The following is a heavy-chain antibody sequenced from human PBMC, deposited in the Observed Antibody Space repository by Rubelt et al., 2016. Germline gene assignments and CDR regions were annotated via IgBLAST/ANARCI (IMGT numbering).Heavy chain of an antibody. CDR3: AHKFNSGFDH. V-gene: IGHV2-5*02. J-gene: IGHJ4*02. CDR1: GFSLRSRGVG. D-gene: IGHD6-19*01. Sequence: QITLKESGPTLAKPTQTLTLTCALSGFSLRSRGVGVGWIRQPPGKALEWLALIYWDDDKRYSPSLETRLAITKDNSKNQVVLTMTNMDPVDTATDHCAHKFNSGFDHWGQGTLVTVSS. CDR2: IYWDDDK.